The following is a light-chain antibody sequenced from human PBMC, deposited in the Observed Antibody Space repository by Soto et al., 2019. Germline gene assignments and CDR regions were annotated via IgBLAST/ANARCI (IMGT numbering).Light chain of an antibody. V-gene: IGKV3-11*01. J-gene: IGKJ2*01. Sequence: EIVLTQSPATLSLSPGERATLSCKTSQSTSSYLAWYQHRPGQTPRLLIYDVSNRATGIPARFSGSGSGTDLTLTISSLEPEEFAVYYCQQRNRWPPVYTFGRGTKLEI. CDR1: QSTSSY. CDR2: DVS. CDR3: QQRNRWPPVYT.